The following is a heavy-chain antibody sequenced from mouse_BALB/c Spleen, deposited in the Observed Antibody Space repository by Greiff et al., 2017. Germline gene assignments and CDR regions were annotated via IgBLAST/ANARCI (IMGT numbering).Heavy chain of an antibody. CDR2: ISSGSSTI. Sequence: DVMLVESGGGLVQPGGSRKLSCAASGFTFSSFGMHWVRQAPEKGLEWVAYISSGSSTIYYADTVKGRFTISRDNPKNTLFLQMTSLRSEDTAMYYCARSTMITTRVYFDYWGQGTTLTVSS. D-gene: IGHD2-4*01. V-gene: IGHV5-17*02. CDR1: GFTFSSFG. CDR3: ARSTMITTRVYFDY. J-gene: IGHJ2*01.